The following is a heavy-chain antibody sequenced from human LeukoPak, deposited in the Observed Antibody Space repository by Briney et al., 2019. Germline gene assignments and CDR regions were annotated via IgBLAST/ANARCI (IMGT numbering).Heavy chain of an antibody. D-gene: IGHD3-22*01. CDR1: GGSISSGGYY. Sequence: PSETLSLTCTVSGGSISSGGYYWSWIRQHPGKGLEWIGYIYYSGSTYYNPSLKSRVTISVDTSKNQFSLKLSSVTAADTAVYYCAKGVGLYYDSSGYSQPFDYWGQGTLVTVSS. J-gene: IGHJ4*02. CDR3: AKGVGLYYDSSGYSQPFDY. CDR2: IYYSGST. V-gene: IGHV4-31*03.